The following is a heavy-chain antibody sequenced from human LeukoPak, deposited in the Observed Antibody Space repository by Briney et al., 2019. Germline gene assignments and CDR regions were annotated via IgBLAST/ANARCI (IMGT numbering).Heavy chain of an antibody. CDR3: ARDRSHTIVVVPAALDY. CDR1: GFTFSSYS. D-gene: IGHD2-2*01. CDR2: ISSSSSYI. J-gene: IGHJ4*02. V-gene: IGHV3-21*01. Sequence: GGSLRLSCAASGFTFSSYSVNWVRQAPGKGLEWVSSISSSSSYIYYADSVKGRFTISRDNAKNSLYLQMNSLRAEDTAVYYCARDRSHTIVVVPAALDYWGQGTLVTVSS.